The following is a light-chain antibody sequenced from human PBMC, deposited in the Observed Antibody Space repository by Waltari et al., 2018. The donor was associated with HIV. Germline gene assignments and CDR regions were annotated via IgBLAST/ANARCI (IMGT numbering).Light chain of an antibody. J-gene: IGKJ4*01. CDR1: QSINDM. CDR2: GAS. V-gene: IGKV3-15*01. Sequence: EIVMTQSPATLSVSPGQSATLSCRASQSINDMLAWYQQKPGQAPRLLMFGASTRAPGIPVRFSGSGSETEFTLTISSLQSEDFACYFCQQYDNWPPNTFGVGTKVEIK. CDR3: QQYDNWPPNT.